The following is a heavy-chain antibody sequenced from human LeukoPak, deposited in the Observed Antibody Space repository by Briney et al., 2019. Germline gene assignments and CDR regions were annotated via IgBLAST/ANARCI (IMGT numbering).Heavy chain of an antibody. CDR3: VKDDCNGASCETALDI. V-gene: IGHV3-23*01. CDR1: GFSFSSYA. J-gene: IGHJ3*02. D-gene: IGHD2-15*01. Sequence: GGSLRLSCEASGFSFSSYAMDWARQAPGRGLEWVSAISRNGERSFYADALKGRFIVSRDNSKNTLYLQMNSLRAEDTAVYYCVKDDCNGASCETALDIWGQGTLVTVSS. CDR2: ISRNGERS.